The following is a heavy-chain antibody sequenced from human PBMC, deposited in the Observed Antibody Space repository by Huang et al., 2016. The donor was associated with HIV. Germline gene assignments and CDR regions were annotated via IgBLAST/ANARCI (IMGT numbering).Heavy chain of an antibody. D-gene: IGHD6-13*01. CDR1: GFTFSSYG. J-gene: IGHJ4*02. CDR2: ISYDAKTK. CDR3: AKGGSAAAVLDF. Sequence: QVQLLESGGGVVQPGRSLRISCAASGFTFSSYGMHWVRQAPGKGLEWVAVISYDAKTKYYADSGKGRFSISRDNSKTTVYLQLNSLRLEDTAVYYCAKGGSAAAVLDFWGQGTLVTVSS. V-gene: IGHV3-30*18.